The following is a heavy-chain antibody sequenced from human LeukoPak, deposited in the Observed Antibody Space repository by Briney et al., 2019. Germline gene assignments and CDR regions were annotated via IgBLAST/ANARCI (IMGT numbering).Heavy chain of an antibody. CDR1: GGSFSGYY. D-gene: IGHD5-24*01. Sequence: SETLSLTCAVYGGSFSGYYWSWIRQPPGKGLEWIGEINHSGSTNYNPSLKSRVTISVDTSKNQFSLKLSSVTAADTAVYYCARLIKVEMASFDYWGQGTLVTVSS. CDR2: INHSGST. V-gene: IGHV4-34*01. J-gene: IGHJ4*02. CDR3: ARLIKVEMASFDY.